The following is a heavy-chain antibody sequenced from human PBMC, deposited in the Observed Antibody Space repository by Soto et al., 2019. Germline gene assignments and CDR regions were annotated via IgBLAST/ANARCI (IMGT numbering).Heavy chain of an antibody. Sequence: EVQLVESGGGLVQPGGSLRLSCAVSGFTFSRYWMHWVGQAPGQGLVWVSRIKSDGSNTSYADSVKGRFTISRDNAKNTLYLQMNSLRAEDTAVYYCATLPHYGSGRYGFDYWGQGTLVTVSS. CDR2: IKSDGSNT. J-gene: IGHJ4*02. CDR1: GFTFSRYW. CDR3: ATLPHYGSGRYGFDY. V-gene: IGHV3-74*01. D-gene: IGHD3-10*01.